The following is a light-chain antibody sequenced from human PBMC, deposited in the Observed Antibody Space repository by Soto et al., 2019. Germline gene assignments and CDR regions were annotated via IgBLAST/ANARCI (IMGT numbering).Light chain of an antibody. V-gene: IGKV1-39*01. CDR1: QTIYSY. Sequence: DIQLTQSPSSLPTSVGDRVTITCRASQTIYSYLTWYQQKPGQAPKVVIYAASTLKSGVPSRFSGSVSGTDFTLTITNLQPEDLGMYYCQQTYSSPVTFGQGTKLE. CDR2: AAS. CDR3: QQTYSSPVT. J-gene: IGKJ2*01.